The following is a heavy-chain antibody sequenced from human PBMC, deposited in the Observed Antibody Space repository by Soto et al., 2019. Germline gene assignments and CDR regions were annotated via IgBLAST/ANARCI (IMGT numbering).Heavy chain of an antibody. Sequence: SETLSLTCTVSGGSVSNSNYYWGWIRQSPGKGLGWIGSVYYRGRSYSKSSVKSRVTISVDTSKNQFSLNLNSVTASDTAVYFCVSQRTSVLTQAYFDYWGPGALVTVSS. D-gene: IGHD2-8*01. CDR3: VSQRTSVLTQAYFDY. V-gene: IGHV4-39*01. CDR2: VYYRGRS. J-gene: IGHJ4*02. CDR1: GGSVSNSNYY.